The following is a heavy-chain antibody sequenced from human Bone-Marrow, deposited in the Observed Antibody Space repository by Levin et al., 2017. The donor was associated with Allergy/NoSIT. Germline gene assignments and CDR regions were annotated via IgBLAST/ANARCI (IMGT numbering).Heavy chain of an antibody. D-gene: IGHD2-8*01. V-gene: IGHV3-23*01. CDR1: GFTFSRYA. CDR3: AKDPPAVLGWYFDI. J-gene: IGHJ2*01. Sequence: ETLSLTCAASGFTFSRYAMSWVRQAPGKGPEWVSFISDNSYTRHYADSVKGRFTISRDNSKNMLYLQMNGLGAEDTAIYYCAKDPPAVLGWYFDIWGRGTLVVVSS. CDR2: ISDNSYTR.